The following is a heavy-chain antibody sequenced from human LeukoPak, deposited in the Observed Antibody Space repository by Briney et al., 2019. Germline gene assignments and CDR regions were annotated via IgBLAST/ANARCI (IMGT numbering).Heavy chain of an antibody. V-gene: IGHV1-69*01. Sequence: GGSLRLSCAASGFTFSSYAISWVRQAPGQGLEWMGGIIPIFGTANYAQKFQGRVTITADESTSTAYMELSSLRSEDTAVYYCARGRLRGYSYGDYWGQGTLVTVSS. D-gene: IGHD5-18*01. CDR2: IIPIFGTA. CDR1: GFTFSSYA. CDR3: ARGRLRGYSYGDY. J-gene: IGHJ4*02.